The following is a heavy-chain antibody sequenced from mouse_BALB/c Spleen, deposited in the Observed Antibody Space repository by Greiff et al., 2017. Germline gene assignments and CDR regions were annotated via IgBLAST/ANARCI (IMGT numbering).Heavy chain of an antibody. CDR2: IAPGSGST. Sequence: DLVKPGASVKLSCKASGYTFTSYWINWIKQRPGQGLEWIGRIAPGSGSTYYNEMFKGKATLTVDTSSSTAYIQLSSLSSEDSAVYYGATGGPMSTTGAMDYWGQGTTVTVSS. V-gene: IGHV1S41*01. J-gene: IGHJ4*01. CDR1: GYTFTSYW. CDR3: ATGGPMSTTGAMDY. D-gene: IGHD2-4*01.